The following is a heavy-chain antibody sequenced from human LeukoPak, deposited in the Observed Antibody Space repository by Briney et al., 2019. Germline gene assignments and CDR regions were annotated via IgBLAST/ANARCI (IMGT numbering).Heavy chain of an antibody. CDR2: IGGSGGST. D-gene: IGHD3-22*01. J-gene: IGHJ3*01. Sequence: GGSLRLSCAASGFTFSSYAMSWVRQAPGKGLEWVSAIGGSGGSTYYANSVKGRFTISRDNAKNSLFLQLNSLRAEDTAVYYCARDRTYYDGSAYYDVFDVWGQGTMVTVSS. CDR1: GFTFSSYA. CDR3: ARDRTYYDGSAYYDVFDV. V-gene: IGHV3-23*01.